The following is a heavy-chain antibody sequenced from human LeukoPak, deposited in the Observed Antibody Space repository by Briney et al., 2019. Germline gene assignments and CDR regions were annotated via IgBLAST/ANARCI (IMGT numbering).Heavy chain of an antibody. V-gene: IGHV3-30*02. CDR2: IRYDGSNK. CDR1: GFTFSSYG. CDR3: AKPEMAGQQLIAFDI. Sequence: GGSLRLSSAASGFTFSSYGMHWVRQAPGKGREWVPFIRYDGSNKYYADSVKGRFTISRDNSKNTLYLQMNCLRAEDTAVYYCAKPEMAGQQLIAFDIWGQRTMVTVSS. J-gene: IGHJ3*02. D-gene: IGHD6-13*01.